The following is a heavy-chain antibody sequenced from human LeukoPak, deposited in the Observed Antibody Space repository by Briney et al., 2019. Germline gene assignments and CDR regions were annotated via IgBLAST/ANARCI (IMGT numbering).Heavy chain of an antibody. CDR2: INHSGST. Sequence: QPSETLSLTCAVYGGSFSGYYWSWIRQPPGKGLEWIGEINHSGSTNYNPSLKSRVTISVDTSKNQFSLKLSSVTAADTAVYYCASPSGYCGGDCYYGMDVWGQGTTVTVSS. V-gene: IGHV4-34*01. CDR1: GGSFSGYY. CDR3: ASPSGYCGGDCYYGMDV. D-gene: IGHD2-21*01. J-gene: IGHJ6*02.